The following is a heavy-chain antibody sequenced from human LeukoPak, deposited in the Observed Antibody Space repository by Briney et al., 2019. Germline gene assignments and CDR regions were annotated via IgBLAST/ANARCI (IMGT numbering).Heavy chain of an antibody. V-gene: IGHV1-2*02. D-gene: IGHD4-17*01. CDR3: ARDLRAPDYSDV. CDR1: GYTFTGYY. CDR2: INPDSGDT. J-gene: IGHJ4*02. Sequence: ASVKVSCKASGYTFTGYYMDWVRQAPGQGLEWMGWINPDSGDTKYAQKFKGRVTMTRDASTSTAYMELNRLRSDDTAVYYCARDLRAPDYSDVWGQGTLVTVSS.